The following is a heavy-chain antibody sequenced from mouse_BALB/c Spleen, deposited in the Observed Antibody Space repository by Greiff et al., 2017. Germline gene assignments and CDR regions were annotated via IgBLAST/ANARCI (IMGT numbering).Heavy chain of an antibody. D-gene: IGHD3-3*01. CDR2: ISYSGST. CDR3: ATRDVWFAY. V-gene: IGHV3-2*02. J-gene: IGHJ3*01. CDR1: GYSITSDYA. Sequence: EVKLMESGPGLVKPSQSLSLTCTVTGYSITSDYAWNWIRQFPGNKLEWMGYISYSGSTSYNPSLKSRISITRDTSKNQFFLQLNSVTTEDTATYYCATRDVWFAYWGQGTLVTVSA.